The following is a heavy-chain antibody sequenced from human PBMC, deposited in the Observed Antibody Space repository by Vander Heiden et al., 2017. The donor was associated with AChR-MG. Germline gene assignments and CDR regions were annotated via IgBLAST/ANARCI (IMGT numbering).Heavy chain of an antibody. CDR1: GVSISSFH. CDR3: ARDLISGRWRFDP. V-gene: IGHV4-59*01. CDR2: IYYSGNT. D-gene: IGHD2-15*01. J-gene: IGHJ5*02. Sequence: QVQLQESGPGLVKPSETLSLTCTVSGVSISSFHWTWIRQPPGKGLEWIGCIYYSGNTNYNPSLKSRVTISVDTSKNQFSLKLSSVTAADTAVYYCARDLISGRWRFDPWGQGTLVTVSS.